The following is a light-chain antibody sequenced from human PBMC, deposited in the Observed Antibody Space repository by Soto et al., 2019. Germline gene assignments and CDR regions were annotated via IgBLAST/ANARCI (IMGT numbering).Light chain of an antibody. Sequence: QSALTQPASVSGSPGQSITISCTGTSSEVGGYNYVSWYQQHPGKAPKLMIYDVSYRPSGVSNRFSGSKSGDTASLTISGLQAEDEADYYCSSYTGSTSYVFGTGTKVTVL. CDR3: SSYTGSTSYV. CDR2: DVS. J-gene: IGLJ1*01. V-gene: IGLV2-14*01. CDR1: SSEVGGYNY.